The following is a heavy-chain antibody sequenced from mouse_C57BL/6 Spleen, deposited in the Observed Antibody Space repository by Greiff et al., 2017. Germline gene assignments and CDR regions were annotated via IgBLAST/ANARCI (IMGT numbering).Heavy chain of an antibody. CDR3: ARSKGYYGYDVRGHYFDY. D-gene: IGHD2-2*01. Sequence: QVQLQQSGPELVKPGASVKISCKASGYAFSSSWMNWVKQRPGKGLEWIGRIYPGDGDTNYNGKFKGKATLTADKSSSTAYMQLSSLTSEDSAVYFCARSKGYYGYDVRGHYFDYWGQGTTLTVSS. CDR2: IYPGDGDT. CDR1: GYAFSSSW. J-gene: IGHJ2*01. V-gene: IGHV1-82*01.